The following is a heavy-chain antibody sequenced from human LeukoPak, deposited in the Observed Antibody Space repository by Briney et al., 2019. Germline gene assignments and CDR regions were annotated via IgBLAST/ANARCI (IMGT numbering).Heavy chain of an antibody. CDR2: IYYSGST. V-gene: IGHV4-59*01. J-gene: IGHJ6*02. Sequence: SETLSLTCTVSGGSISSYYWSWIRQPPGKGLEWIGYIYYSGSTNYNPSLKSRVTISVDTSKSQFSLKLSSVTAADTAVYYCARDRQYQLPRGQDYYYYGMDVWGQGTTVTVSS. CDR1: GGSISSYY. D-gene: IGHD2-2*01. CDR3: ARDRQYQLPRGQDYYYYGMDV.